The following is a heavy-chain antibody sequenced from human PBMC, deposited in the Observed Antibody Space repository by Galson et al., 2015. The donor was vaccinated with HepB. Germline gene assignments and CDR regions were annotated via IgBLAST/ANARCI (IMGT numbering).Heavy chain of an antibody. CDR3: ARDQFGYYDSGSYYNWGV. D-gene: IGHD3-10*01. Sequence: SVKVSCKASGYTFTSYGISWVRQAPGQGLEWMGWISAYNGNTNYAQKLQGRVTMTTDTSTSTAYMELRSLRSDDTAVYYCARDQFGYYDSGSYYNWGVWGQGTLVTVSS. CDR2: ISAYNGNT. CDR1: GYTFTSYG. V-gene: IGHV1-18*01. J-gene: IGHJ4*01.